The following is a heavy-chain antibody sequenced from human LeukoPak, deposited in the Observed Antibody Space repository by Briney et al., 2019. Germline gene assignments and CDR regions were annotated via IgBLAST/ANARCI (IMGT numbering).Heavy chain of an antibody. CDR1: GFTFSSYW. D-gene: IGHD3-10*01. V-gene: IGHV3-7*01. CDR2: IKQDGSEK. J-gene: IGHJ4*02. CDR3: ASYDYYGSGSYYAPQY. Sequence: GGSLRLSCAASGFTFSSYWMSWVRQAPGKGLEWVANIKQDGSEKYYVDSVKGRFTISRDNAKNSLYLQMNSLRAEDTAVYYCASYDYYGSGSYYAPQYWGQGTLVTVSS.